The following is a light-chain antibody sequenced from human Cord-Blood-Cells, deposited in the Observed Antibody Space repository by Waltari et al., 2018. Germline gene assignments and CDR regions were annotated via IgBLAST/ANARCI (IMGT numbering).Light chain of an antibody. Sequence: DIVMSQSPDSLAVSLGERATSNCKSSQSVLYSSNNKNYLVGYQQKPGQPPKLLIYWASTRESGVPDRFSGSGSGTDFTLTISSLQAEDVAVYYCQQYYSTPLTFGGGTKVEIK. V-gene: IGKV4-1*01. CDR1: QSVLYSSNNKNY. CDR2: WAS. CDR3: QQYYSTPLT. J-gene: IGKJ4*01.